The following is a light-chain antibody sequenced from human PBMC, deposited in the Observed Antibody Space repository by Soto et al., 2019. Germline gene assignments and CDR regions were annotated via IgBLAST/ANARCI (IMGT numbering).Light chain of an antibody. Sequence: EIVLTQSPATLSFSPGERATLSCWASQSVSSYLAWYQHKPGQAPRLLIYDASNRATGIPARFSGSGSGTDFTLTISSLGPEDFAVYYCQQRSNWPWTFGQGTKVDIK. CDR2: DAS. CDR3: QQRSNWPWT. V-gene: IGKV3-11*01. CDR1: QSVSSY. J-gene: IGKJ1*01.